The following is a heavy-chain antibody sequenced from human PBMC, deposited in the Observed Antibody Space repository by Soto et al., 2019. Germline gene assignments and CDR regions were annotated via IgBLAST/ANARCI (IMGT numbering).Heavy chain of an antibody. J-gene: IGHJ6*02. CDR2: ISYDGSNI. V-gene: IGHV3-30*18. CDR1: GLPFSIYC. D-gene: IGHD1-26*01. Sequence: GGSLRLSSAASGLPFSIYCMYWIRLTPGKGLEWVAVISYDGSNIYYGDSVKGRFTISRDNSMNTLYLQMSSLRPEDTAVYFCAKNLPGTYYTGIDVWGQGTTVTVSS. CDR3: AKNLPGTYYTGIDV.